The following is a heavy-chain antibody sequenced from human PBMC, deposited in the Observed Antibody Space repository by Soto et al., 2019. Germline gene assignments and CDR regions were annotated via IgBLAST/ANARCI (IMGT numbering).Heavy chain of an antibody. CDR3: AHRVLRTVFGLVTTTAIYFDF. V-gene: IGHV2-5*02. CDR2: MYWDDDK. Sequence: QITLKESGPTVVKPTETLTLTCTFSGFSLTTSGLGVGWVRQSPGKAPEWLALMYWDDDKRYSTTLKSRLTVTQDTAKNQVVLTMANVDPADTATYYCAHRVLRTVFGLVTTTAIYFDFWGQGTPVVVSS. CDR1: GFSLTTSGLG. D-gene: IGHD3-3*01. J-gene: IGHJ4*02.